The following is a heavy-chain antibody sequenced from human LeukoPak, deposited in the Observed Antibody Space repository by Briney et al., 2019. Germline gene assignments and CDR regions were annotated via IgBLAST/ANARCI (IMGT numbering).Heavy chain of an antibody. D-gene: IGHD4-23*01. Sequence: SETLSLTCTVSGGSISSGGDYWTWIRQHPGKGLEWIGYIYSSGSTYYNPSLKSRITISVDTSKNQFSLKLSSVTAADTAVYYCARVNYGGDSSSRDYWGQGTLVTVSS. V-gene: IGHV4-31*03. CDR1: GGSISSGGDY. CDR3: ARVNYGGDSSSRDY. J-gene: IGHJ4*02. CDR2: IYSSGST.